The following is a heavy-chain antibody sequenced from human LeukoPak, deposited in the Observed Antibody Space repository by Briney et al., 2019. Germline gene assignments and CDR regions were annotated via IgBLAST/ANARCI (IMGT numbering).Heavy chain of an antibody. CDR2: IRSKAYGETA. Sequence: GGSLRLSCTASGFTFGDYAMSWIRQAPGKGLEWVGLIRSKAYGETADYAASVKGRFTISRDDSKAIAYLQMNSLKTEDTAVYHCTRDRGAYNLYDYWGQGTLVTVSS. D-gene: IGHD1-1*01. CDR3: TRDRGAYNLYDY. CDR1: GFTFGDYA. J-gene: IGHJ4*02. V-gene: IGHV3-49*03.